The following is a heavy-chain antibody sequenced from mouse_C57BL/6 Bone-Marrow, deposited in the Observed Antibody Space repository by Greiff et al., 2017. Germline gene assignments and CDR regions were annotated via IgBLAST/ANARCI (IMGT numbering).Heavy chain of an antibody. CDR1: GFTFSSYA. V-gene: IGHV5-4*03. CDR2: ISDGGSYT. D-gene: IGHD1-1*01. Sequence: EVKLVESGGGLVKPGGSLKLSCAASGFTFSSYAMSWVRQTPEKRLEWVATISDGGSYTYYPDNVKGRFTLSRDNAKNNLYLQMSHLKSEDTAMYYCARGDYYGSRSFDYWGQGTTLTVSS. J-gene: IGHJ2*01. CDR3: ARGDYYGSRSFDY.